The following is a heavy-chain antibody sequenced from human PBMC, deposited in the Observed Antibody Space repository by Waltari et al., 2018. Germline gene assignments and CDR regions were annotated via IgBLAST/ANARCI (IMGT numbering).Heavy chain of an antibody. V-gene: IGHV3-30*18. CDR3: AKDRLIGDYVYFDY. D-gene: IGHD4-17*01. J-gene: IGHJ4*02. Sequence: QVQLVESGGGVVQPGRSLRLSCAASGFTFSSYGMHWVRQAPGKGLEWVAVISYDGSNKYYADSVKGRFTISRDNSKNTLYLQMNSLRAEDTAVYYCAKDRLIGDYVYFDYWGQGTLVTVSS. CDR2: ISYDGSNK. CDR1: GFTFSSYG.